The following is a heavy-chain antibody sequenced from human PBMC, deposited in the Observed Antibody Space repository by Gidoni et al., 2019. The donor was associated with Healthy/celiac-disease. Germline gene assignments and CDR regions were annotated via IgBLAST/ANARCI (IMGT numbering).Heavy chain of an antibody. V-gene: IGHV3-53*01. Sequence: EVQLVESGGGLIRPGGSVRPSCAAYGFTVSINDMRWVRQAPGKGLDWFSVIYSGGSTYSAYSLKGRFTISRDNSKNTLYLQMNSLIAEDTAVYYWARGWADYDLWSGYLNYWGQGTLVTVSS. J-gene: IGHJ4*02. CDR3: ARGWADYDLWSGYLNY. CDR1: GFTVSIND. CDR2: IYSGGST. D-gene: IGHD3-3*01.